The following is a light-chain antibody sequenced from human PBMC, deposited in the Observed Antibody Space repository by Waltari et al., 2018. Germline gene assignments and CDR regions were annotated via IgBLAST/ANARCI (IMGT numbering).Light chain of an antibody. CDR1: SSTLGSNY. J-gene: IGLJ3*02. CDR2: RNN. CDR3: AAWDDSLSRWL. Sequence: QSVLTQPPSASGTPGPRVPISCSGRSSTLGSNYVYWYQHVPGAAPKLLIYRNNQRPSGVPDRFSGSKSGTSASLAISGLRSEDEADYYCAAWDDSLSRWLLGGGTKLTVL. V-gene: IGLV1-47*01.